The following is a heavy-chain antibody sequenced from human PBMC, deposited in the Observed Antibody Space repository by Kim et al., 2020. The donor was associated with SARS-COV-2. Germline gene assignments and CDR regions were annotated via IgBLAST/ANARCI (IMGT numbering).Heavy chain of an antibody. CDR1: GFTFSAYV. J-gene: IGHJ4*02. Sequence: GGSLRLFCAASGFTFSAYVMHWVRQAPGKGLEWVAVMSYDVRNTYYADSVKGRFTISRDNSKNTLFLQMSSLSAEDTAVYYCARDRGWSFDYWGLGALVT. CDR2: MSYDVRNT. D-gene: IGHD6-19*01. V-gene: IGHV3-30*04. CDR3: ARDRGWSFDY.